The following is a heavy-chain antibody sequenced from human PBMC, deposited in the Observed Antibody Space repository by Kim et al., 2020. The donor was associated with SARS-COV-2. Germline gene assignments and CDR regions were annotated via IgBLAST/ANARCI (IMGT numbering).Heavy chain of an antibody. CDR1: GFTFSNYG. D-gene: IGHD6-13*01. Sequence: GGSLRLSCVASGFTFSNYGMQWVRQAPGKGLEWVAVISNDGSNKFYLDSVKGRFTISRDTSKNTLSLQMNSLRVEDTAVYYCACYAGTGVKVYYWGQGTLVTVSS. CDR2: ISNDGSNK. CDR3: ACYAGTGVKVYY. V-gene: IGHV3-33*05. J-gene: IGHJ4*02.